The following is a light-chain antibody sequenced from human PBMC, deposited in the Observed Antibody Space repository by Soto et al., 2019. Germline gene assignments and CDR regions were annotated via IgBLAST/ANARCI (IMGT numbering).Light chain of an antibody. CDR2: DVS. CDR1: QNISTS. V-gene: IGKV1-5*01. Sequence: GDSVTMTCRASQNISTSLAWYQHKPGKAPTLLMFDVSNLESGVPSRFSGSGSGTEFTLTISSLQPDDFATYYCQQYSSYSTFGQGTKVDIK. CDR3: QQYSSYST. J-gene: IGKJ1*01.